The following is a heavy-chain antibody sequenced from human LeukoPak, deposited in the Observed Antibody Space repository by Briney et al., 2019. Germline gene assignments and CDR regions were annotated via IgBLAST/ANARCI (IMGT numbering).Heavy chain of an antibody. J-gene: IGHJ4*02. Sequence: GGSLRLSCAASGFTFHSYWMHWVRQAPGKGLVWVSRIDNDGGSTTYADSVKGRFTIPRDNAKNTLYLQMNSLRVEDTAVYYCARDFMYSISCAGCWGQGTLVTVSS. CDR3: ARDFMYSISCAGC. V-gene: IGHV3-74*01. CDR1: GFTFHSYW. D-gene: IGHD6-13*01. CDR2: IDNDGGST.